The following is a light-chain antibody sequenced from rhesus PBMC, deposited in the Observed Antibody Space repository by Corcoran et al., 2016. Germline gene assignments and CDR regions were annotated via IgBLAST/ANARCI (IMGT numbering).Light chain of an antibody. V-gene: IGKV3-31*02. CDR3: QETSNLFT. Sequence: EIVMTQSPATLSLSPGETATISCRTSQSVSSYVAWYQQKPGQAPRPLIYGASSRATGIPDRFSGSGSGTDFTITISSREPEDFAVYYCQETSNLFTFGPGTKLDIK. J-gene: IGKJ3*01. CDR1: QSVSSY. CDR2: GAS.